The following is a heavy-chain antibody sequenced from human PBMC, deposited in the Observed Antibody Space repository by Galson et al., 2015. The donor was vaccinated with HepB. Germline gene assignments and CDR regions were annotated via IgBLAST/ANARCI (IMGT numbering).Heavy chain of an antibody. CDR2: IDLDDSET. V-gene: IGHV5-51*03. CDR3: ARLKAVAAAGAGYLDY. CDR1: GLSSGTNW. J-gene: IGHJ4*02. Sequence: QSGAEVKKPGESLRISCKVSGLSSGTNWIAWVRQMPEKGLELMGTIDLDDSETRYSPSFEGQVTISADGSIDTAYLQWSSLKASDSAIYFCARLKAVAAAGAGYLDYWGQGALITVSS. D-gene: IGHD6-13*01.